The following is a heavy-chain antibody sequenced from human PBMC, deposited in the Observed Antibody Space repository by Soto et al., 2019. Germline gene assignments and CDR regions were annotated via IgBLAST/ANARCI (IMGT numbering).Heavy chain of an antibody. J-gene: IGHJ6*02. Sequence: QVQLVQSGAAVKKPGSSVKVSCKASGGTFSSYAISWVRQAPGQGLEWMGGIIPIFGTANYAQKFQGRVTITADESTSTAYMELSSLRSEDTAVYYCARVPKVVPAAMGEGTDSYYYYYGMDVWGQGTTVTVSS. CDR3: ARVPKVVPAAMGEGTDSYYYYYGMDV. CDR1: GGTFSSYA. V-gene: IGHV1-69*01. D-gene: IGHD2-2*01. CDR2: IIPIFGTA.